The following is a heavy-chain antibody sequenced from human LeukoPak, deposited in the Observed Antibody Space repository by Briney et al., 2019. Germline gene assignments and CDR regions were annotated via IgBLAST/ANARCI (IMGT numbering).Heavy chain of an antibody. CDR3: ARHKAARYFDY. V-gene: IGHV3-53*01. D-gene: IGHD6-6*01. CDR2: IYSGGST. CDR1: GFTFSSNY. J-gene: IGHJ4*02. Sequence: GSLRLSCAASGFTFSSNYMSWARQAPGKGLEWVSVIYSGGSTYYSDSVTGRFTISRDNSKNTLYLQMNSLRAEDTAVYYCARHKAARYFDYWGQGTLVTVSS.